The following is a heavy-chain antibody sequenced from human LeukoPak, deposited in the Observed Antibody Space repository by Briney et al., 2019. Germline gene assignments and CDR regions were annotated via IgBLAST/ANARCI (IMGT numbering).Heavy chain of an antibody. V-gene: IGHV3-48*03. Sequence: SGGSLRLSCAASGFTFSSYEMNWVRQAPGKGLEWVSYISSSGSTIYYADSVKGRFTISRDNAKNSLYLQMNSLRAEDTAVYYCARGVPAYDCSGSVFDYWGQGTLVTVSS. CDR2: ISSSGSTI. CDR1: GFTFSSYE. CDR3: ARGVPAYDCSGSVFDY. J-gene: IGHJ4*02. D-gene: IGHD3-22*01.